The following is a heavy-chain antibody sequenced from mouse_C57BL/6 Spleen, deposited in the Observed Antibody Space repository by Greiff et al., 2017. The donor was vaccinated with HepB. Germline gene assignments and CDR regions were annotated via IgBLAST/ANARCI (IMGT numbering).Heavy chain of an antibody. CDR2: IHPNSGST. CDR1: GYTFTSYW. Sequence: QVHVKQPGAELVKPGASVKLSCKASGYTFTSYWMHWVKQRPGQGLEWIGMIHPNSGSTNYNEKFKSKATLTVDKSSSTAYMQLSSLTSEDSAVYYCARYGNCLDYWGQGTTLTVSS. V-gene: IGHV1-64*01. D-gene: IGHD2-1*01. J-gene: IGHJ2*01. CDR3: ARYGNCLDY.